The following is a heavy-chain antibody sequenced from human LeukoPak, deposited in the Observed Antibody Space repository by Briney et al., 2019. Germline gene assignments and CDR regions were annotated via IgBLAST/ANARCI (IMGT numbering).Heavy chain of an antibody. V-gene: IGHV3-23*01. CDR1: GFTFSSYA. Sequence: PGGSLRLSCAASGFTFSSYAMSWVRQAPGKGLGWVSAISGSGGRTYYADSVKGRFTISRDNSKNTLYLQMNSLRAEDTAVYYCAKACSSTSCYRDNSTPAYYYYYYMDVWGKGTTVTVSS. J-gene: IGHJ6*03. CDR3: AKACSSTSCYRDNSTPAYYYYYYMDV. CDR2: ISGSGGRT. D-gene: IGHD2-2*01.